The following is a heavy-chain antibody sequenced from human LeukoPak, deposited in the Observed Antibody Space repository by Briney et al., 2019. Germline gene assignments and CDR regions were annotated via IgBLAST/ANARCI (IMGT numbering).Heavy chain of an antibody. V-gene: IGHV1-18*01. J-gene: IGHJ4*02. Sequence: ASVKVSCKASGYAFTSYGISWARQAPGQGLEWMGWISGYNGKTYYARQLQARVTMTTDTSTTTAYMELRSLRSDDTAVYYCARDLSGSLNLNDYWGQGTLVTVSS. D-gene: IGHD1-26*01. CDR2: ISGYNGKT. CDR3: ARDLSGSLNLNDY. CDR1: GYAFTSYG.